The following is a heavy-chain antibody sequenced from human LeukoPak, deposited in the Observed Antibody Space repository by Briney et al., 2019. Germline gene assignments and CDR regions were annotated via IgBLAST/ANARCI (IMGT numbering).Heavy chain of an antibody. J-gene: IGHJ4*02. CDR2: IDQSGST. CDR3: ARGVDY. Sequence: SETLSLTCAVYDKSGSGYYWTWFRQVPGKGLEWIGEIDQSGSTNYNPSLKRRVIISVDTSKSQFSLKMTSVTAADTGLYYCARGVDYWGQGTLVTVSS. CDR1: DKSGSGYY. V-gene: IGHV4-34*01.